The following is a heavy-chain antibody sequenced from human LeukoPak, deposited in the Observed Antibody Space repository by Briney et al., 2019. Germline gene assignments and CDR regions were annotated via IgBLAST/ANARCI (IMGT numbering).Heavy chain of an antibody. CDR1: GFTLSSYS. CDR3: ARREVDYYYFYMDL. V-gene: IGHV3-23*01. J-gene: IGHJ6*03. CDR2: ISGSGRST. Sequence: GGSLRLSCAASGFTLSSYSMSWVRQAPGKGLGWVSTISGSGRSTYYADSVKDRFTISRDNSKNTLYLQINSLRVEDTAVYYCARREVDYYYFYMDLWGRGTTVTVSS.